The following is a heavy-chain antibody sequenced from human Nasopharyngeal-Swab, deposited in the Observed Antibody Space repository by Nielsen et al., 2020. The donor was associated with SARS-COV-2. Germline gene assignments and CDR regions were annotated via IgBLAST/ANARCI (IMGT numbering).Heavy chain of an antibody. V-gene: IGHV3-7*05. CDR1: GFTFSSYW. CDR2: IKEDGSEK. Sequence: GESLKIFCAASGFTFSSYWMSWVRQAPGKGLEWVAYIKEDGSEKYFVDSVKGRFTISRDNAKNSLYLQMNSLRAEDTAVYYCARSYYGAYYYGMDVWGQGTTVTVSS. D-gene: IGHD4-17*01. J-gene: IGHJ6*02. CDR3: ARSYYGAYYYGMDV.